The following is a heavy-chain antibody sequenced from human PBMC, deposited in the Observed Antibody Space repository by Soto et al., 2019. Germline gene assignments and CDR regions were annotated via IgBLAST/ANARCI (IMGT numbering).Heavy chain of an antibody. J-gene: IGHJ3*02. CDR1: GFTFTSSA. V-gene: IGHV1-58*01. D-gene: IGHD3-22*01. Sequence: ASVKVSCKASGFTFTSSAVQCVRQARGQRLEWIGWIVVGSGNTNYAQKFQERVTITRDMSTSTAYMELSSLRSEDTAVYYCAASSKSLFSGAFDIWGQGTMVTVSS. CDR3: AASSKSLFSGAFDI. CDR2: IVVGSGNT.